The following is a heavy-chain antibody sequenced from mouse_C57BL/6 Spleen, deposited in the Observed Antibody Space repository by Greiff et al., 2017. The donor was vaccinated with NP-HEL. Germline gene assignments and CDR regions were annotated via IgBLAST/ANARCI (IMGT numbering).Heavy chain of an antibody. J-gene: IGHJ2*01. CDR3: AKGGALYDPYYFDY. CDR1: GYTFTSYW. D-gene: IGHD2-3*01. CDR2: IDPNSGGT. Sequence: QVHVKQPGAELVKPGASVKLSCKASGYTFTSYWMHWVKQRPGRGLEWIGRIDPNSGGTKYNEKFKSKATLTVDKPSSTAYMQLSSLTSEDSAVYYCAKGGALYDPYYFDYWGQGTTLTVSS. V-gene: IGHV1-72*01.